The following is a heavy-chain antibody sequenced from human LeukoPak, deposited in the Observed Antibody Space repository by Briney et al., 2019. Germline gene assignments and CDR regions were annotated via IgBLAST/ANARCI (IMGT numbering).Heavy chain of an antibody. V-gene: IGHV5-51*01. CDR2: IYPGDSDT. CDR3: ASPSYGDYYYYGMDV. J-gene: IGHJ6*02. Sequence: GESLKISCKGSGYSVTSYWIGWVRQMPGKGLEWMGIIYPGDSDTRYSPSFQGQVTISADKSISTAYLQWSSLKASDTAMYYCASPSYGDYYYYGMDVWGQGTTATVSS. D-gene: IGHD4-17*01. CDR1: GYSVTSYW.